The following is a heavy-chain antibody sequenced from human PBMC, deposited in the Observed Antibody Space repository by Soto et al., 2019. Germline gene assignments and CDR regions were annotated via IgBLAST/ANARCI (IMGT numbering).Heavy chain of an antibody. CDR2: ISYDGSNK. V-gene: IGHV3-30*18. Sequence: QVQLVESGGGVVQPGRSLRLSCAASGFTFSSYGMHWVRQAPGKGLEWVAVISYDGSNKYYADSVKGRFTISRDNSKNTLYLQMNSLRAEDTAVYYCAKDRDIVVVVAAFDYWGQGALGTVSS. D-gene: IGHD2-15*01. J-gene: IGHJ4*02. CDR1: GFTFSSYG. CDR3: AKDRDIVVVVAAFDY.